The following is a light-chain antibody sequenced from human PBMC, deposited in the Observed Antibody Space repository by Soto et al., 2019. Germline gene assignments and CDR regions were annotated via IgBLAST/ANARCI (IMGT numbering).Light chain of an antibody. CDR3: QSYDSSNVV. Sequence: NFMLTQPHSVSESPGKTVTISCTGSSGSIASNYVQWYQQRPGSAPTTVIYEDNQRPSGVPDRFSGSIDGSSNSASLTISGLKTEDVADYYCQSYDSSNVVFGGGTKLTVL. CDR2: EDN. CDR1: SGSIASNY. V-gene: IGLV6-57*02. J-gene: IGLJ2*01.